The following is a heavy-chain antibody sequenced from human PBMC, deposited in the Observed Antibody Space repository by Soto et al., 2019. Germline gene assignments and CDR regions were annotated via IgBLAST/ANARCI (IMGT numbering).Heavy chain of an antibody. CDR3: ARDKRRRPESYGFWSGYYPLDY. CDR2: IWYDGSNK. V-gene: IGHV3-33*01. Sequence: GSLRLSCAASGFTFSSYGMHWVRQAPGKGLEWVAVIWYDGSNKYYADSVKGRFTISRDNSKNTLYLQMNSLRAEDTAVYYCARDKRRRPESYGFWSGYYPLDYWGLGTLVPVSS. D-gene: IGHD3-3*01. CDR1: GFTFSSYG. J-gene: IGHJ4*01.